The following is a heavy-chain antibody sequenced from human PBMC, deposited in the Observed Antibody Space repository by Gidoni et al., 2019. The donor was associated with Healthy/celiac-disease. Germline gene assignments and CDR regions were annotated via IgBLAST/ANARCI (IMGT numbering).Heavy chain of an antibody. CDR1: GFTFRRYW. J-gene: IGHJ6*02. D-gene: IGHD2-15*01. V-gene: IGHV3-7*01. CDR2: IKQDGSEK. Sequence: EVQLVESGGGLVQPGGSLRLSCAASGFTFRRYWMRWVRQAPGKGLEWVANIKQDGSEKYYVDSVKGRFTISRDNAKNSLYLQMNSLRAEDTAVYYCARERYCSGGSCYSGDYYYYGMDVWGQGTTVTVSS. CDR3: ARERYCSGGSCYSGDYYYYGMDV.